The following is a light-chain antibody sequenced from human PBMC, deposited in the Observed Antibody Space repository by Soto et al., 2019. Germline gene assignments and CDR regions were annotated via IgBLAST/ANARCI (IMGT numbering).Light chain of an antibody. CDR1: QHVSSN. Sequence: EIVMKQSPATLSVSPGGRATLSCRASQHVSSNFAWYRQKPGQAPTLLIYRSSTRATGIPARFSGSGSGTEFTFTISSLQSEDFAVYYCQQYNNRPYTFGQRTKLEFK. V-gene: IGKV3-15*01. CDR2: RSS. J-gene: IGKJ2*01. CDR3: QQYNNRPYT.